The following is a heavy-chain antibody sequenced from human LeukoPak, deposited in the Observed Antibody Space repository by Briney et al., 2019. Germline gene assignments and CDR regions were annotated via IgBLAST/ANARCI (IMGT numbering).Heavy chain of an antibody. CDR3: ARGGAYCGGDCLLFDP. D-gene: IGHD2-21*01. J-gene: IGHJ5*02. Sequence: ASVKVSCKASGYTFSSYAMHWVRQAPGQRLEWMGWINAGNGNTKHSQKFQGRVTITRDTSASTAYMELSSLRSEDTAVYYCARGGAYCGGDCLLFDPWGQGTLVTVS. CDR1: GYTFSSYA. V-gene: IGHV1-3*01. CDR2: INAGNGNT.